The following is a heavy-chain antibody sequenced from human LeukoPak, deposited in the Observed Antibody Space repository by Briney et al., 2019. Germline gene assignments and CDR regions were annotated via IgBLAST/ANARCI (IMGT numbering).Heavy chain of an antibody. CDR2: IYHSGST. CDR1: GYSISSGYY. J-gene: IGHJ3*02. CDR3: ARRVWAFDI. V-gene: IGHV4-38-2*01. Sequence: PSETLSLTCAVSGYSISSGYYWGRIRQPPGKGLEWIGSIYHSGSTYYNPSLKSRVTISVDTSKNQFSLKLSSVTAADTAVYYCARRVWAFDIWGQGTMVTVSS.